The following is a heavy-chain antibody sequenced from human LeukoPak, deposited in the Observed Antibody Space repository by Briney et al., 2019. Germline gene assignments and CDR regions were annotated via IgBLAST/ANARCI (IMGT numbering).Heavy chain of an antibody. Sequence: GGSLRLSCAASGSTFSNHAMNWVRQAPGKGLEWVSIISGSGTVTYYADSVKGRFTISRDNSKNTLYLQMNSLRAEDTAVYYCAKTSVGEGRIIASGYFDNWGQGTLVTVSS. CDR3: AKTSVGEGRIIASGYFDN. D-gene: IGHD2-15*01. J-gene: IGHJ4*02. CDR1: GSTFSNHA. CDR2: ISGSGTVT. V-gene: IGHV3-23*01.